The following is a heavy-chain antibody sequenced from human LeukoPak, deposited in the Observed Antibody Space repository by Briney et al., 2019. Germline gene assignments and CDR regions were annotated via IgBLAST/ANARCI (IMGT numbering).Heavy chain of an antibody. V-gene: IGHV1-69*04. CDR3: ARGGSYFTGLPKGY. J-gene: IGHJ4*02. Sequence: SVKLSCKASGGTVSSYAISWVRKAPGQGLEWMGRVIPILGIANYAQKSQGRVTITADKSTSTAYMALSSMRSEDTDVYYCARGGSYFTGLPKGYWGQGTLVTVSS. CDR1: GGTVSSYA. D-gene: IGHD1-26*01. CDR2: VIPILGIA.